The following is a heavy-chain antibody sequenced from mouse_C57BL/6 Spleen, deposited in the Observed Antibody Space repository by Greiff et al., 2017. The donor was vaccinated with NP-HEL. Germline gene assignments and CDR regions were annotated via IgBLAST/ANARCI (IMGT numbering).Heavy chain of an antibody. Sequence: EVQLVESEGGLVQPGSSMKLSCTASGFTFSDYYMAWVRQVPEKGLEWVANINYDGSSTYYLDSLKSRFIISRDNAKNILYLQMSSLKSEDTATYYCARVGYGYDNAMDYWGQGTSVTVSS. V-gene: IGHV5-16*01. CDR2: INYDGSST. J-gene: IGHJ4*01. CDR3: ARVGYGYDNAMDY. D-gene: IGHD2-2*01. CDR1: GFTFSDYY.